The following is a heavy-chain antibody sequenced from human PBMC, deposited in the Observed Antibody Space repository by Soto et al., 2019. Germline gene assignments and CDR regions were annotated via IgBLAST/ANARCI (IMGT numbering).Heavy chain of an antibody. CDR2: IYYTGTT. CDR1: GGSISGSH. Sequence: PSETLSLTCTVSGGSISGSHWSWIRQSPGKGLEWIAYIYYTGTTNYNPSLKSRVTISLDTSKTQFSLNLSSVTAADTAVYYCARHGSYSNRLYSFDIRGQGTMVTVSS. CDR3: ARHGSYSNRLYSFDI. D-gene: IGHD4-4*01. V-gene: IGHV4-59*08. J-gene: IGHJ3*02.